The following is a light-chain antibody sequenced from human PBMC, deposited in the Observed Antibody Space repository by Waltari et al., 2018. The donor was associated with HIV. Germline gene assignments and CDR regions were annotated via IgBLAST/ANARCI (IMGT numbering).Light chain of an antibody. Sequence: DIQMTQSPSSLSASVADRVTITCRASQVISNSLAWYQQKPGKAPKLLIFDASRLESGVPSRFSGRGGGADFTLTITTLQAEDFATYFCQQYYNIPRTFGQGTEVEV. CDR3: QQYYNIPRT. CDR2: DAS. V-gene: IGKV1-NL1*01. J-gene: IGKJ2*01. CDR1: QVISNS.